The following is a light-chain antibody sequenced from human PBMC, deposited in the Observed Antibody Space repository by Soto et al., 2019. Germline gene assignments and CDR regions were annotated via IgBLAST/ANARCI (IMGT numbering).Light chain of an antibody. CDR3: SSYTSSSTLV. CDR2: DVS. J-gene: IGLJ2*01. CDR1: SSDIGGYNY. Sequence: QSALTQPASVSGSPGQSITISCTGTSSDIGGYNYVTWYQQYPDKAPKLMIYDVSNRPSGVSDRFSGSKSGNTASLTISGLQAEDEADYYCSSYTSSSTLVFGGGTQLTVL. V-gene: IGLV2-14*03.